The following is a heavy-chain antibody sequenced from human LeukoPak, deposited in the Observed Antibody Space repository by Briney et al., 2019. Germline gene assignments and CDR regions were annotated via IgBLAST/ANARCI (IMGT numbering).Heavy chain of an antibody. CDR2: INWNGERT. D-gene: IGHD2-2*02. CDR1: GFTFDDYG. V-gene: IGHV3-20*01. CDR3: ARSIYTGSWHTPYDY. Sequence: GGSLRLSCAASGFTFDDYGMSWVRQVPGKGLEWVSGINWNGERTGYADSVKGRFTISRDNAKNSLYLQMNSLRAEDTASYQCARSIYTGSWHTPYDYWGQGTLVTVSS. J-gene: IGHJ4*02.